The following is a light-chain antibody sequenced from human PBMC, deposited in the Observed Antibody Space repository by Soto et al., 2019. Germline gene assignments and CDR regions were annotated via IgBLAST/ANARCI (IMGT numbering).Light chain of an antibody. J-gene: IGKJ1*01. V-gene: IGKV3-20*01. CDR3: QQSGDTPT. CDR1: QTVNSNF. CDR2: GVS. Sequence: EVVLTQSPGTLSLSPGERATLYCRSSQTVNSNFLAWYQQKPGQAPRLLIYGVSNRATGIPDRFSGSGSGTDITLTISRLEPEDFAVYYCQQSGDTPTFGQGTK.